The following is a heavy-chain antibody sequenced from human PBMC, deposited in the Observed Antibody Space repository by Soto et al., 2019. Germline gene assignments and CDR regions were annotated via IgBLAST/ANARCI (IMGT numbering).Heavy chain of an antibody. CDR1: NYPFSRYG. Sequence: QVQLVQSGGEVKKPGASVKVSCKASNYPFSRYGFSWVRQAPGQGLEWMGWISNYNGATKYAQKFQDRVTMTTDTSTTTAYMELRSLRSDDTAVYYCARASYYYDSSGYSIDYWGQGTLVTVSS. CDR2: ISNYNGAT. V-gene: IGHV1-18*01. J-gene: IGHJ4*02. CDR3: ARASYYYDSSGYSIDY. D-gene: IGHD3-22*01.